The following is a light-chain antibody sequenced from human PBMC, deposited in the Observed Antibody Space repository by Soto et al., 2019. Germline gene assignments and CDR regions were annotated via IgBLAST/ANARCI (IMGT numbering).Light chain of an antibody. J-gene: IGLJ3*02. CDR2: EGI. CDR1: SSDVGSYDL. Sequence: QSALTQPASVSGSPGQSITISCTGTSSDVGSYDLVSWYQQHPDKAPKLIIYEGIKRPSGVSNRFSGSKSGNTASLTISGLQAEDEADYYCCSYAGSSTLVVGGGTKVTVL. CDR3: CSYAGSSTLV. V-gene: IGLV2-23*01.